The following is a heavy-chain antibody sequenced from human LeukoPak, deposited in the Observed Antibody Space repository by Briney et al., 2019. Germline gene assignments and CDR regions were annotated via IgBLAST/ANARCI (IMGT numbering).Heavy chain of an antibody. CDR1: GGTFSGYY. J-gene: IGHJ4*02. Sequence: PSETLSLTCAVQGGTFSGYYWSWIRQPPGKGLEWIGEINHSGSTNYNPSLKSRVTISVDTSKNQFSLKLSSVTAADTAVYYCARFKYYYDSSGYQLFDYWGQGTLVTVSS. D-gene: IGHD3-22*01. CDR2: INHSGST. CDR3: ARFKYYYDSSGYQLFDY. V-gene: IGHV4-34*01.